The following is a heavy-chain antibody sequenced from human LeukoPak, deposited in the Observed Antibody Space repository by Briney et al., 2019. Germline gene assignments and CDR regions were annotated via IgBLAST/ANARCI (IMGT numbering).Heavy chain of an antibody. CDR2: INPSGGST. Sequence: ASVKVSCKASGYTFTGDYMHWVRQAPGQGLEWMGIINPSGGSTGYAQKFQGRVTMTRDTSTSTVYMELSSLRSEDTAVYYCARDHRPQVGATVSHFDYWGQGTLVTVSS. D-gene: IGHD1-26*01. CDR3: ARDHRPQVGATVSHFDY. CDR1: GYTFTGDY. J-gene: IGHJ4*02. V-gene: IGHV1-46*01.